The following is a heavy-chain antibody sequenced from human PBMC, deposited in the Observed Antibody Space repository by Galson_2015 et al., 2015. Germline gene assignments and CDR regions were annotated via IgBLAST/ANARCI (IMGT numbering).Heavy chain of an antibody. CDR1: GYIFGNYA. D-gene: IGHD6-19*01. J-gene: IGHJ4*02. CDR2: ISSNGHTT. V-gene: IGHV3-48*01. Sequence: SLRLSCAASGYIFGNYAINWVRQAPGKGLEWVAYISSNGHTTTYIDSVKDRFTISRDNAKNSLYLQMDSLGAGDTAVYYCARDLSIAVAGTDYWGRGTQVTVSS. CDR3: ARDLSIAVAGTDY.